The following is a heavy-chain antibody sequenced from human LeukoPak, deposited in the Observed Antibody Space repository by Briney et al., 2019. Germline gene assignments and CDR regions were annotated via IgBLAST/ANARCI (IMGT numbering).Heavy chain of an antibody. V-gene: IGHV1-8*01. CDR1: GYTLTSYD. CDR2: MNPNSGVT. J-gene: IGHJ4*02. D-gene: IGHD3-9*01. Sequence: ASVKVSCKASGYTLTSYDINWVRQATGQGLEWVGCMNPNSGVTVYAQKFQGRITMTRNTSTSTAYMEVSSLRSEDTAVYYCARGRYYSILTTYTPPNYWGQGTLVTVSS. CDR3: ARGRYYSILTTYTPPNY.